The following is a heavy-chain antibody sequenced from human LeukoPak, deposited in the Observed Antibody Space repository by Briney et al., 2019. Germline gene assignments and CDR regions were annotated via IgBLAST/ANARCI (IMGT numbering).Heavy chain of an antibody. CDR2: INSDGSST. Sequence: GGSLRLSCAASGFTFSSYWMHWVRQAPGKGLVWVSRINSDGSSTSYADSVKGRFTISRDNAKNTLYLQMNSLRAEDTAVYYCARGPYCDSSGYYYGYFDYWGQGTLVTVSS. CDR1: GFTFSSYW. V-gene: IGHV3-74*01. CDR3: ARGPYCDSSGYYYGYFDY. D-gene: IGHD3-22*01. J-gene: IGHJ4*02.